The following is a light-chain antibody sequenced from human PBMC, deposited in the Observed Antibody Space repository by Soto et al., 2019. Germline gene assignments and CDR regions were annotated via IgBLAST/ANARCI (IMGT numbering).Light chain of an antibody. V-gene: IGLV2-14*01. CDR1: SSDVGGYNY. CDR2: DVS. J-gene: IGLJ1*01. Sequence: QSALTQPASVSGSPGQSITISCTGTSSDVGGYNYVSWYQQHPGKAPKLMIYDVSNRPSGVSNRFSGSKSGNMASLTISGLQAEDEADYYCSSYTSSSTLFGTGTKGPS. CDR3: SSYTSSSTL.